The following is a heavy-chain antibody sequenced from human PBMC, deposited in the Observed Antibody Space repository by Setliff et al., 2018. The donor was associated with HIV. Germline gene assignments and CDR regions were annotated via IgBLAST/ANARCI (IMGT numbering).Heavy chain of an antibody. D-gene: IGHD3-10*01. CDR2: INYGRTT. V-gene: IGHV4-34*01. Sequence: PSETLSLTCAVYGGSFSGYYWSWIRQSPGKGLEWIGEINYGRTTNYNPSLESRVTISVDTPKNQFSLRMKSVNAGDTGKYYCVRRRGPMVRGVDPSPSYYFDYWGQGTLVTVSS. CDR1: GGSFSGYY. J-gene: IGHJ4*02. CDR3: VRRRGPMVRGVDPSPSYYFDY.